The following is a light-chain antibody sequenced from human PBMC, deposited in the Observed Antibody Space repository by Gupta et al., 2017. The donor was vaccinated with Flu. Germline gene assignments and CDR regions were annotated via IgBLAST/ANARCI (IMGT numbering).Light chain of an antibody. Sequence: EIXXTXXPXTLSXSXGERATLSCRASQSVSSYLAWYQQKPGQAPRLLIYDASNRATGIPARFSGSGSGTDFTLTISSLEPEDFAVYYCQQRSNWPPYSFGQGTKLEIK. V-gene: IGKV3-11*01. CDR1: QSVSSY. CDR3: QQRSNWPPYS. CDR2: DAS. J-gene: IGKJ2*03.